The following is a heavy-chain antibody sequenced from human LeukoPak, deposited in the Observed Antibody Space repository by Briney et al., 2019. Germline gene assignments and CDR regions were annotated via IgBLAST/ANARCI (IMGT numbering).Heavy chain of an antibody. CDR2: ISYNGGRK. J-gene: IGHJ4*02. Sequence: QTGGSLRLSCAASGFSFSGYAIHWVRQAPGKGLEWVALISYNGGRKDYADSVKGRFTIDRDNSKNTVYLQMNSLRPDDTGIYSCARQESRNYQYEGLDYWGQGNLVTVSS. CDR1: GFSFSGYA. D-gene: IGHD3-16*01. V-gene: IGHV3-30*04. CDR3: ARQESRNYQYEGLDY.